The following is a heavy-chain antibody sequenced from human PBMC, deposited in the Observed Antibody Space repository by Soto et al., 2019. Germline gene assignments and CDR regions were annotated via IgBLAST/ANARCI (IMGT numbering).Heavy chain of an antibody. J-gene: IGHJ3*02. V-gene: IGHV3-15*01. D-gene: IGHD2-2*01. Sequence: EVQLVESGGGLVKPGGSLRLSCAASGFTFSNAWMSWVRQAPGKGLEWVGRIKSKTDGGTTDYAAPVKGRFTISRDDSKNTLYLQMSSLKTEDTAVYYCTTDLVVVVPAAKWDAFDIWGQGTMVTVSS. CDR3: TTDLVVVVPAAKWDAFDI. CDR2: IKSKTDGGTT. CDR1: GFTFSNAW.